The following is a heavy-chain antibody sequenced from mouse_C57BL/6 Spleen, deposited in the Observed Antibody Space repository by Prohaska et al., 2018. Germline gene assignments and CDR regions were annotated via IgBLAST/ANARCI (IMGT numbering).Heavy chain of an antibody. CDR3: ARRDIYYYARYAMDY. CDR1: GYTFTSYG. Sequence: GAELARPGASVKLSCKASGYTFTSYGISWVKQRTGQGLEWIGEIYPRSGNTYYNEKFKGKATLTADKSSSTAYMELRSLTSEDSAVYFCARRDIYYYARYAMDYWGQGTSVTVSS. CDR2: IYPRSGNT. V-gene: IGHV1-81*01. J-gene: IGHJ4*01. D-gene: IGHD1-1*01.